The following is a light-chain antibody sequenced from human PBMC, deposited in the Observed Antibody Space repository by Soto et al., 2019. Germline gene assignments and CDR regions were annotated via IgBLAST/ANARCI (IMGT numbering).Light chain of an antibody. CDR2: KAS. CDR1: QSISSW. V-gene: IGKV1-5*03. Sequence: DIQMTQSPSTLSASVGDRVTITCRASQSISSWLAWYQQKPGKAPKLLIYKASSLKSGVPSRFSGSGSGTEFTLTISSLQPDDFATYYCQQYNSYSPVTFGQGNKVEIK. CDR3: QQYNSYSPVT. J-gene: IGKJ1*01.